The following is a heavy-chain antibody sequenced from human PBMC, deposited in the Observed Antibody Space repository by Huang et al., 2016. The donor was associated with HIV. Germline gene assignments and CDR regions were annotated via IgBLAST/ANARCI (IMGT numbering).Heavy chain of an antibody. CDR3: ARDLQGRRPLNYFDH. D-gene: IGHD6-25*01. J-gene: IGHJ4*02. CDR1: GFTFSNHA. V-gene: IGHV3-30-3*01. Sequence: QVQLVESGGGVVQPERSLRLSCAASGFTFSNHAMHWVRQAPGKAREWVAVISKDGVKTYYTGSVKARFTISRDNSNNILYLDMKSLKADDTAVYYCARDLQGRRPLNYFDHWGQGALVTVS. CDR2: ISKDGVKT.